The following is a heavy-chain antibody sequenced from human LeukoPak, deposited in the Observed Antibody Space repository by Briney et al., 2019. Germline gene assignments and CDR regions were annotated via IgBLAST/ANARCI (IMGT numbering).Heavy chain of an antibody. CDR3: ARASSYSSGYDY. CDR2: INRDGSST. D-gene: IGHD6-19*01. V-gene: IGHV3-74*01. CDR1: GFTFSNYW. Sequence: GRSLRLSCAASGFTFSNYWIHWVRQAPGKGLVWVSRINRDGSSTRDADSVKGRFTISRDNAKNTLYLQMNSLRAEDTAVYYCARASSYSSGYDYWGQGTLVTVSS. J-gene: IGHJ4*02.